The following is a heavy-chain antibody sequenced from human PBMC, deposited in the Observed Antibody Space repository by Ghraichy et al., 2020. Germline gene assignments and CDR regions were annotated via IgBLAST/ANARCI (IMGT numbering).Heavy chain of an antibody. CDR1: GYTLTELS. Sequence: ASVKGSCKVSGYTLTELSMHWVRQAPGKGLEWMGGFDPEDGETIYAQKFQGRVTMTEDTSTDTAYMELSSLRSEDTAVYYCATLDSGYSSLGFDYWGQGTLVTVSS. J-gene: IGHJ4*02. CDR2: FDPEDGET. CDR3: ATLDSGYSSLGFDY. D-gene: IGHD3-22*01. V-gene: IGHV1-24*01.